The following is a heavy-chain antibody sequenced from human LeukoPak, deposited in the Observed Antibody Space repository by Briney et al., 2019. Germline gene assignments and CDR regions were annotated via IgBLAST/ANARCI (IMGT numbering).Heavy chain of an antibody. D-gene: IGHD2-15*01. CDR3: ARSLVSEDAFDI. CDR2: LYTDGST. CDR1: GFTFSSYS. V-gene: IGHV3-53*01. Sequence: PGGSLRLSCAASGFTFSSYSMNWVRQAPGKGLEWVSVLYTDGSTYYADSVRGRFTISRDNSKNTLYLQMHSLRADDTAVYYCARSLVSEDAFDIWGQGTMVTVSS. J-gene: IGHJ3*02.